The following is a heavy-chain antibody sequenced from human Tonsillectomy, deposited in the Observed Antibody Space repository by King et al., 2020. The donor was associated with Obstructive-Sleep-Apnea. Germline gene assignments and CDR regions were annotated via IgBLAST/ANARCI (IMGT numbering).Heavy chain of an antibody. CDR1: GFTFSSYS. V-gene: IGHV3-21*01. CDR2: ISSSSSYI. D-gene: IGHD3-10*01. J-gene: IGHJ6*02. CDR3: AGDTYYYGSGSYLFAGPTYYYYGMDV. Sequence: VQLVESGGGLVKPGGSLRLSCAASGFTFSSYSMNWVRQAPGKGLEWVSSISSSSSYIYYADSVKGRFTISRDNAKNSLYLQMNSLRAGDTAVYYCAGDTYYYGSGSYLFAGPTYYYYGMDVWGQGTTVTVSS.